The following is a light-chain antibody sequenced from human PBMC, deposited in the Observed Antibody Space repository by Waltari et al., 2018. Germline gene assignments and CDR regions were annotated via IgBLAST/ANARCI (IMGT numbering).Light chain of an antibody. CDR3: SSYTNSGNVV. CDR1: RSDIGRYHY. J-gene: IGLJ2*01. V-gene: IGLV2-14*01. Sequence: QSALTQPASVSGSPGQAITISCTGTRSDIGRYHYVSWYQQHPGKAPKLVISEVSNRPSGVSNRFSGSKSGNTASLTISGLQAEDGAHYYCSSYTNSGNVVFGGGTKLTVL. CDR2: EVS.